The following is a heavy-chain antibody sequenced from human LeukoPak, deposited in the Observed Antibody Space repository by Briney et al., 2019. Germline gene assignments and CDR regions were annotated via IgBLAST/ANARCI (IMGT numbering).Heavy chain of an antibody. D-gene: IGHD6-13*01. CDR1: GGSISSGDYY. CDR3: ARVRAAAGSILIDY. Sequence: SETLSLTCTVSGGSISSGDYYWSWIRQPPGKGLEWIGYIYYSGSTYYNPSIKSRVTISVDTSKNQFSLKLSSVTAADTAVYYCARVRAAAGSILIDYWGQGTLVTVSS. V-gene: IGHV4-30-4*08. J-gene: IGHJ4*02. CDR2: IYYSGST.